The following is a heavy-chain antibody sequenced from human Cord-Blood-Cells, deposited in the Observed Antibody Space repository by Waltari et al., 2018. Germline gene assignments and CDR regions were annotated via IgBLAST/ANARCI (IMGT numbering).Heavy chain of an antibody. CDR3: TKRPGMDV. CDR2: ISSSSYI. CDR1: GFTFSSYS. J-gene: IGHJ6*02. Sequence: EVQLVESGGGLVKPGGSLRLSCAASGFTFSSYSMNWVRQAPGKGLECVSSISSSSYIYYADSVKGRFTISRDNAKNSLYLQMNSLRAEDTAVYYCTKRPGMDVWGQGTTVTVSS. V-gene: IGHV3-21*01.